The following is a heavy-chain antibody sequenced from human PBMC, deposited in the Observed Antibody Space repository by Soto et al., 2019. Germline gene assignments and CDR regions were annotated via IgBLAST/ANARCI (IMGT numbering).Heavy chain of an antibody. V-gene: IGHV3-48*03. D-gene: IGHD3-10*01. CDR2: ISSSGSTA. J-gene: IGHJ4*02. CDR1: GFTFSRFE. Sequence: GGSLRLSCAASGFTFSRFELHWVRQAPGKGLEWISYISSSGSTAYYASSVEGRFTISRDNANNSVHLKMDSLRAEDTAIYYCTRAAWFPYLSFYWGQGALVTV. CDR3: TRAAWFPYLSFY.